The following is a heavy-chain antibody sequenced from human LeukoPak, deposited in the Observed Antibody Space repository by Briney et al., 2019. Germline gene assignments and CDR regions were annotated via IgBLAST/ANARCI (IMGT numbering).Heavy chain of an antibody. CDR2: INAGNGNT. Sequence: ASVKVSCKASGYIFTSYAMHWVRQAPGQRLEWMGWINAGNGNTKYSQKFQGRVTITRDKSASTIHMDLSSLRSEDTAVYYCTRGAYILGFCSSTSCSPSLSQASDWGQGTLVTVSS. CDR1: GYIFTSYA. V-gene: IGHV1-3*01. J-gene: IGHJ4*02. CDR3: TRGAYILGFCSSTSCSPSLSQASD. D-gene: IGHD2-2*01.